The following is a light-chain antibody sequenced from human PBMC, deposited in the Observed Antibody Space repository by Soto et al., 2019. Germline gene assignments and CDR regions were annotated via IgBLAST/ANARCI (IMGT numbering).Light chain of an antibody. CDR1: QSFSSY. CDR3: QQRSNWPRT. Sequence: EIVLPQSPATLSLSPGERATLSCRASQSFSSYLAWYQQKPGQAPRLLIYDASNRATGIPARFSGSGSGTDFTLTISSLEPEDFAVYYCQQRSNWPRTFGQGTKLEIK. V-gene: IGKV3-11*01. J-gene: IGKJ2*01. CDR2: DAS.